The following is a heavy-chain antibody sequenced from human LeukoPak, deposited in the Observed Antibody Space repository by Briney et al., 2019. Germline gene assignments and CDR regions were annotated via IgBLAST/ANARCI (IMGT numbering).Heavy chain of an antibody. J-gene: IGHJ6*02. D-gene: IGHD1-1*01. V-gene: IGHV4-34*01. CDR3: ARTTIGYYYGMDV. Sequence: SETLSLTCAVYGGSFSGYYWGWIRQPPGKGLEWIGNIYYSGSTYYNPSLKSRVTISVDTSKNQFSLKLSSVTAADTAVYYCARTTIGYYYGMDVWGQGTTVTVSS. CDR2: IYYSGST. CDR1: GGSFSGYY.